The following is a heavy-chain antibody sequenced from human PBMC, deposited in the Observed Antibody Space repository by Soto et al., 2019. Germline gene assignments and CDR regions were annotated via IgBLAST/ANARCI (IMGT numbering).Heavy chain of an antibody. Sequence: SETLSLTCAVSGGSISSSNWWSWVRQPPGKGLEWVGEIYHSGSTNYNPSLKSRVTISVDKSKNQFSLKLSSVTAADTAVYYCARGGAEAVAERYAEYFQHWGQGTLVTVSS. D-gene: IGHD6-19*01. CDR2: IYHSGST. J-gene: IGHJ1*01. CDR3: ARGGAEAVAERYAEYFQH. CDR1: GGSISSSNW. V-gene: IGHV4-4*02.